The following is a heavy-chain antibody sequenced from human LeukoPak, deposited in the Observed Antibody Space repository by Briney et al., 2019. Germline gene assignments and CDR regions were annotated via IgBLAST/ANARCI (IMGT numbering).Heavy chain of an antibody. CDR1: GFTFSSYS. D-gene: IGHD3-10*01. J-gene: IGHJ6*02. CDR3: AKGPGVMVRGVSGPYGMDV. CDR2: ISGSGGST. V-gene: IGHV3-23*01. Sequence: GGSLRLSCAASGFTFSSYSMSWVRQAPGKGLEWVSAISGSGGSTYYADSVKGRFTISRDNSKNTLYLQMNSLRAEDTAVYYCAKGPGVMVRGVSGPYGMDVWGQGTTVTVSS.